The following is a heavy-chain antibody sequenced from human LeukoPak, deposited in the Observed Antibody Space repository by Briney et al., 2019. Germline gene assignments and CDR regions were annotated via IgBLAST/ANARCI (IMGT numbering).Heavy chain of an antibody. J-gene: IGHJ6*02. CDR3: ARGAWIQIVHYYYGMDV. Sequence: ASVKVSCKASGYTFTGYYMHWVRQAPGQGLEWMGWINPNSGGTNYAQKFQGRVTMTRDTSISTAYMELSRLRSDDTAVHYCARGAWIQIVHYYYGMDVWGQGTTVTVSS. V-gene: IGHV1-2*02. D-gene: IGHD5-18*01. CDR2: INPNSGGT. CDR1: GYTFTGYY.